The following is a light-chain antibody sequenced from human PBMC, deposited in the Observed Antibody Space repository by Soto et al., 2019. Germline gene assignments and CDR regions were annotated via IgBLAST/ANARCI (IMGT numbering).Light chain of an antibody. V-gene: IGLV2-14*03. CDR1: SSDIGAYNF. CDR2: DVN. Sequence: QSALTQPASVSGSPGQSITISCTGTSSDIGAYNFVSWYQQHPGKSPKLMLYDVNIRPSGVSNRCSGSKSGNTASLTISGLRAEDEADYYCTSWTTSTTMIFGGGTKLTVL. J-gene: IGLJ2*01. CDR3: TSWTTSTTMI.